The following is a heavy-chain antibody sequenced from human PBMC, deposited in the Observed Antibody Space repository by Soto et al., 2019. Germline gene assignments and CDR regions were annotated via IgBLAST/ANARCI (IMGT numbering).Heavy chain of an antibody. V-gene: IGHV1-69*13. Sequence: ASVKVSCKASGGTFSSYAISWVRQAPGQGLEWMGGIIPIFGTANYAQKFQGRVTITADESTSTAYMELSSLRSEDTAVYYCASRRGPRGHFDYWGQGTLVTVSS. CDR1: GGTFSSYA. CDR2: IIPIFGTA. CDR3: ASRRGPRGHFDY. J-gene: IGHJ4*02.